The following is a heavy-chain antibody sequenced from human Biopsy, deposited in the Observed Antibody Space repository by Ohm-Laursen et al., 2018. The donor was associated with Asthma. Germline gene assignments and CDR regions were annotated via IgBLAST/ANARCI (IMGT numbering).Heavy chain of an antibody. V-gene: IGHV1-69*01. D-gene: IGHD6-19*01. J-gene: IGHJ6*02. CDR3: ARCQVGYSSGWSLLLKKIYYSGMDV. CDR1: GGTFSNFA. CDR2: NMTDFGTT. Sequence: SSVTVSCKAPGGTFSNFAISWARQAPGQGLEWLGGNMTDFGTTNYAQKFPGRATITADESTSTAYMEVTSLRSEDTAIYYCARCQVGYSSGWSLLLKKIYYSGMDVWGQGTAVTVSS.